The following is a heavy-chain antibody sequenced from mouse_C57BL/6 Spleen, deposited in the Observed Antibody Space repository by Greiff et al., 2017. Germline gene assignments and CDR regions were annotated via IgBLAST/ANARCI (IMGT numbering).Heavy chain of an antibody. D-gene: IGHD1-1*01. J-gene: IGHJ2*01. CDR1: GYTFTSYW. V-gene: IGHV1-61*01. Sequence: QLQQPGAELVRPGSSVKLSCKASGYTFTSYWMDWVKQRPGQGLEWIGNIYPSDSETHYNQKFKDKATLTVDKSSSTAYMQLSSLTSEDSAVYYCARFYYYGSSYLDYWGQGTTLTVSS. CDR2: IYPSDSET. CDR3: ARFYYYGSSYLDY.